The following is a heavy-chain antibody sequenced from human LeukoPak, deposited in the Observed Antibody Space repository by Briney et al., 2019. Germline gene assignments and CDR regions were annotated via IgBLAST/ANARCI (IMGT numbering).Heavy chain of an antibody. CDR3: AKDNGVRGEQWIHLDY. D-gene: IGHD5-18*01. Sequence: PGGSLRLSCAASRFTFSNYGVNWVRQAPGKGLEWVSYINSRSSTIYYADSVRGRFTISRDNAKNSLYLQMNSLRAKDTALYYCAKDNGVRGEQWIHLDYWGQGSLVTVSS. V-gene: IGHV3-48*04. J-gene: IGHJ4*02. CDR1: RFTFSNYG. CDR2: INSRSSTI.